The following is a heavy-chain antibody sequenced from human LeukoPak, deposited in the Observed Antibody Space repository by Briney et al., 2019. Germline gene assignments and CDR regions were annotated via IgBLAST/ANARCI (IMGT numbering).Heavy chain of an antibody. D-gene: IGHD6-19*01. Sequence: SETLSLTCAVYSGSFSGYYWSWIRQPPGKGLEWIGEVNDSGITNCNPSLKSRVTISVDTAKNQFSLKLSSVTAADTAVYYCARDRGYSSGWYYGGYFDYWGQGTLVTVSS. V-gene: IGHV4-34*01. J-gene: IGHJ4*02. CDR3: ARDRGYSSGWYYGGYFDY. CDR2: VNDSGIT. CDR1: SGSFSGYY.